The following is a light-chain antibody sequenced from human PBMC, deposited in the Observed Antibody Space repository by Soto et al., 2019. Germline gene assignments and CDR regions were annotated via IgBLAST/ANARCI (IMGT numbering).Light chain of an antibody. V-gene: IGKV1-5*03. CDR3: QQYNSYPYT. Sequence: DIQMTQSPSTLSASVGDRVTITCRASQSISNWLAWYQQKPGKAPKHLLYKASTLQSGVPSRFSGSGSGTEFTLTISSLQPDDFATYYCQQYNSYPYTFGQGTKVEIK. CDR2: KAS. J-gene: IGKJ2*01. CDR1: QSISNW.